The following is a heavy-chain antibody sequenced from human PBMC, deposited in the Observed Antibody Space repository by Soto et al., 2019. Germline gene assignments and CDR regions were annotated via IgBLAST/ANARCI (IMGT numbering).Heavy chain of an antibody. CDR3: ARVMTYDDVWGSYALVDC. D-gene: IGHD3-16*01. Sequence: QVQLQQWGAGLLKPSETLSLTCAVYGGSFSGYYWRWIRQPPGKGREWIGEIKHSGSTNYNPSLKSRHSIGGDTCKIQFSLKLSSVTAADTALYYGARVMTYDDVWGSYALVDCWGQGTLVTVSS. CDR2: IKHSGST. J-gene: IGHJ4*02. V-gene: IGHV4-34*01. CDR1: GGSFSGYY.